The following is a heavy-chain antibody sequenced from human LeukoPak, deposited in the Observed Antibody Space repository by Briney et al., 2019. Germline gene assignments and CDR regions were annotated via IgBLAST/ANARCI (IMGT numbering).Heavy chain of an antibody. J-gene: IGHJ6*02. D-gene: IGHD6-13*01. CDR3: AKERIVGIAAAGTGWDYYYYGMDV. V-gene: IGHV3-23*01. CDR1: GFTFSSYA. CDR2: ISGSGGST. Sequence: PGGSLRLSCAASGFTFSSYAMSWVRQAPGKGLEWVSAISGSGGSTYYADSVKGRFTISRGNSKNTLYLQMNSLRAEDTAVYYCAKERIVGIAAAGTGWDYYYYGMDVWGQGTTVTVSS.